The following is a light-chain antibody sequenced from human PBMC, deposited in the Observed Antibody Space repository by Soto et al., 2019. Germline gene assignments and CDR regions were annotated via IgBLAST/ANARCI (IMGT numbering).Light chain of an antibody. V-gene: IGLV2-14*01. Sequence: QSALTQPASVSGSPGQSITISCTGPSSDVGGYNYVSWYQQHPGKAPKLMIFDVTYRPSAVSNRFSGSKSGNTASLAISGLQPEDEADYYCISYTSSSTLEVFGGGTKLTVL. CDR1: SSDVGGYNY. CDR3: ISYTSSSTLEV. J-gene: IGLJ2*01. CDR2: DVT.